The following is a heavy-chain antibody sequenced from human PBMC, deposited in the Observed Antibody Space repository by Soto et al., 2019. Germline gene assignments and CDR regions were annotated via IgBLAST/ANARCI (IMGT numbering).Heavy chain of an antibody. V-gene: IGHV3-30*18. Sequence: QVQLVESGGGVVQPGRSLRLSCAASGFTFSSYGMHWVRQAPGKGLEWVAVISYDGSNKDYADSVKGRFTISRDNSKNTLYLQMNSLRAEDTAVYYCAKDRMTKAPQPPWDYWGQGTLVTVSS. CDR3: AKDRMTKAPQPPWDY. CDR2: ISYDGSNK. J-gene: IGHJ4*02. D-gene: IGHD2-15*01. CDR1: GFTFSSYG.